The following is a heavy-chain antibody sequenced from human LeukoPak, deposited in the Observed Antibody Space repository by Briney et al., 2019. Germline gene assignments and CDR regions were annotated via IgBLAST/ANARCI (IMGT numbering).Heavy chain of an antibody. D-gene: IGHD2/OR15-2a*01. CDR1: GFTFSSYW. CDR2: IRYDGSNK. V-gene: IGHV3-30*02. CDR3: AKEKIIGFVFDGFDI. J-gene: IGHJ3*02. Sequence: PGGSLRLSCAASGFTFSSYWMSWVRQAPGKGLEWVAFIRYDGSNKYFADSLKGRFTISRDNSKNTLYLQMNSLRAEDTAVYYCAKEKIIGFVFDGFDIWGQGTMVTVSS.